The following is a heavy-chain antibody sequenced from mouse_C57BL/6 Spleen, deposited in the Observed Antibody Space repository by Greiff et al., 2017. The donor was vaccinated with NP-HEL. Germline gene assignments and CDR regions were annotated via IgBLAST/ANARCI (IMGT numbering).Heavy chain of an antibody. V-gene: IGHV1-42*01. D-gene: IGHD1-1*01. J-gene: IGHJ2*01. CDR2: INPSTGGT. CDR3: ARKHYGSSSYYFDY. CDR1: GYSFTGYY. Sequence: VQLQQSGPELVKPGASVKISCKASGYSFTGYYMNWVKQSPEKSLEWIGEINPSTGGTTYNQKFKAKATLTVDKSSSTAYMQLKSLTSEDSAVYYCARKHYGSSSYYFDYWGQGTTLTVSS.